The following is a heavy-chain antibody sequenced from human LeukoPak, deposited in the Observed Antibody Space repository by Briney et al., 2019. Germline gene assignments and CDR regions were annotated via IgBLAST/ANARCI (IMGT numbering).Heavy chain of an antibody. CDR2: IKQDGNEK. CDR3: ASGFDSRFFDK. CDR1: GFTSSSYW. V-gene: IGHV3-7*01. J-gene: IGHJ4*02. D-gene: IGHD3-22*01. Sequence: SGGCLRLSCAAAGFTSSSYWMTWVRQAPGKGLEWVANIKQDGNEKYYVDTVKARFTISRANAKNSLYLQMNSLRAEDTAVYYCASGFDSRFFDKWGQGTLVTVSS.